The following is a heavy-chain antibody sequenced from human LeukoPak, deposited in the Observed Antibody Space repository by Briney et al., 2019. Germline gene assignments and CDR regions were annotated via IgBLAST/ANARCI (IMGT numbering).Heavy chain of an antibody. CDR2: ISSSSSTI. V-gene: IGHV3-48*01. CDR3: ARSLMKQWLVLSLQPLDY. J-gene: IGHJ4*02. Sequence: PGGSLRLSCAASGFTFSSYSMNWVRQAPGKGLEWVSYISSSSSTIYYADSVKGRFTISRDNAKNSLYLQMNSLRSEDTAVYYCARSLMKQWLVLSLQPLDYWGQGTLVTVSS. CDR1: GFTFSSYS. D-gene: IGHD6-19*01.